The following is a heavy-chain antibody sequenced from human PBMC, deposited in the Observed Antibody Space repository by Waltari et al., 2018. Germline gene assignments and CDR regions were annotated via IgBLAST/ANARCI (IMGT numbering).Heavy chain of an antibody. Sequence: QVHLVESGGGVVQPGGSLRMSCAASRHTFRPFGMPGVRQTPGKGLEWVACINYLGNNACVADSVKGRFTISRDSPKNTVYLQMNSLRPEDTAIYYCVKDGDNSLPEYDAFDVWGQGTMVTVSS. V-gene: IGHV3-30*02. CDR2: INYLGNNA. J-gene: IGHJ3*01. CDR1: RHTFRPFG. CDR3: VKDGDNSLPEYDAFDV. D-gene: IGHD4-4*01.